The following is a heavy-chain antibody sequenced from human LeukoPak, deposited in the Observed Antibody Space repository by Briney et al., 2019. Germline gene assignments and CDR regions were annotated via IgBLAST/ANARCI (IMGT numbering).Heavy chain of an antibody. Sequence: GGSLRLSCAGSGFIFRDVWMSWVRRAPGKGLEWVGRIKSKSDGGTIDYAAPVKGRVTMSRDDSKKTFSLEMNNLKTEDTGVYYCTTDLDYWGQGTLVTVSS. CDR1: GFIFRDVW. CDR2: IKSKSDGGTI. CDR3: TTDLDY. J-gene: IGHJ4*02. V-gene: IGHV3-15*01.